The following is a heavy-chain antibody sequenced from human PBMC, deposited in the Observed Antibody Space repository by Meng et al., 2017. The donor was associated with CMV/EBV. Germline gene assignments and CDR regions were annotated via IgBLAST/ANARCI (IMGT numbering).Heavy chain of an antibody. J-gene: IGHJ4*02. Sequence: GGSLRLSCAASGFTFSSYAMSWVRQAPGKGLEWVSAISGSGGSTYYADSVKDRFTISRDNSKNTLYLQMNSLRAEDTAVYYCAKGGDFWSGSNFDYWGQGTLVTVSS. V-gene: IGHV3-23*01. CDR1: GFTFSSYA. CDR3: AKGGDFWSGSNFDY. D-gene: IGHD3-3*01. CDR2: ISGSGGST.